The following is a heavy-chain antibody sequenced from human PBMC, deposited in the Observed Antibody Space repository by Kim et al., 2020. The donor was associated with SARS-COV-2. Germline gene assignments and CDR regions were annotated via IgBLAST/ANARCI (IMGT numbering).Heavy chain of an antibody. Sequence: GGSLRLSCVASGFTFTSSAMNWVRQAPGKGLEWLSYISSRSSSLYYADSLRGRFTISRDNAKNSVDLEMSSLRVEDTAVYYCARDRIPSNFEMDVWGQG. CDR2: ISSRSSSL. J-gene: IGHJ6*02. V-gene: IGHV3-48*04. CDR3: ARDRIPSNFEMDV. CDR1: GFTFTSSA. D-gene: IGHD1-1*01.